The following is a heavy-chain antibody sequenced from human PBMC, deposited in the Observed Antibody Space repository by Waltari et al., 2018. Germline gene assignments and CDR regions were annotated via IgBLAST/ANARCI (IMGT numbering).Heavy chain of an antibody. CDR3: TTDRYIRGDF. CDR2: IKRQTDGGTA. Sequence: EVQLVESGGHLVKPGGSLRLLCVASGFPFSPAWMNWVRQVPGKGLEWVGRIKRQTDGGTADYGAPVKGKFTISRDDSKNTLFLQINSLTTEDTGVYYCTTDRYIRGDFWGQGTRVTVSS. CDR1: GFPFSPAW. J-gene: IGHJ4*02. D-gene: IGHD3-3*02. V-gene: IGHV3-15*07.